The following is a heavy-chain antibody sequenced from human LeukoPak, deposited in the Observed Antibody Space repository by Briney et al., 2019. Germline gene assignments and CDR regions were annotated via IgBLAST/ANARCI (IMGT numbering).Heavy chain of an antibody. CDR1: GFTFSSYG. J-gene: IGHJ4*02. D-gene: IGHD6-13*01. V-gene: IGHV3-33*01. CDR3: ARTDIAAAGPNDH. CDR2: IWYDGSNK. Sequence: PGRSLRLSCAASGFTFSSYGMHWVRQAPGKGLEWVAVIWYDGSNKYYADSVKGRFTISRDNSKNTLYLQMNSLRAEDTAVYYCARTDIAAAGPNDHWGQGTLVTVSS.